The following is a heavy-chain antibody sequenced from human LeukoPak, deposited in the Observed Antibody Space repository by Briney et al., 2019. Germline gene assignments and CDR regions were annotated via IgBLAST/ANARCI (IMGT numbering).Heavy chain of an antibody. D-gene: IGHD6-6*01. CDR3: ARDRGSSSRTLDY. Sequence: PGRSLRLSCAASGFTFSSYAMHWVRQAPGKGLEWVAVISYDGSNKYYADSVKGRFTISRDNSKNTLYLQMNSLRAEDTAVYYCARDRGSSSRTLDYWGQGTLVTVSS. J-gene: IGHJ4*02. CDR1: GFTFSSYA. CDR2: ISYDGSNK. V-gene: IGHV3-30-3*01.